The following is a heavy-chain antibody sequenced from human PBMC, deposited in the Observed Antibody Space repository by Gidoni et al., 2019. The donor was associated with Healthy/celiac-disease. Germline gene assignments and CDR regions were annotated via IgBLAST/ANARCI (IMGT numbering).Heavy chain of an antibody. J-gene: IGHJ6*02. CDR3: ARFIDVDIVATRYDYGMDV. D-gene: IGHD5-12*01. V-gene: IGHV6-1*01. Sequence: QVQLQQSGPGLVKPSQTLSLTCAISGDSVSSHSAAWHWIRQSPSRGLEWLGRTYYRSKWYNDYAVSVKSRITINPDTSKNQFSLQLNSVTPEDTAVYYCARFIDVDIVATRYDYGMDVWGQGTTVTVSS. CDR2: TYYRSKWYN. CDR1: GDSVSSHSAA.